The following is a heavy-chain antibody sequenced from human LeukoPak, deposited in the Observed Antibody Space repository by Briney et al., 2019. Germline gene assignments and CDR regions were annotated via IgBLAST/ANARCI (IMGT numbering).Heavy chain of an antibody. V-gene: IGHV3-21*01. CDR1: GFIFSSYT. CDR2: ISSSSSYI. Sequence: GGSLRLSCAASGFIFSSYTMNWVRQAPGKGLEWVSSISSSSSYIYYADSVKGRFTISRDDGKNSLYLQMNSLRVEDTAVYYCARSADMGLQLTWLKYWGQGILVTVSS. J-gene: IGHJ4*02. CDR3: ARSADMGLQLTWLKY. D-gene: IGHD5-24*01.